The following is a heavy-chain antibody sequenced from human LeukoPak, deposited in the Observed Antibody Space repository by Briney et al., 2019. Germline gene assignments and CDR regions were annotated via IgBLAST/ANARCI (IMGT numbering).Heavy chain of an antibody. CDR2: INRSGST. CDR3: ARGIVGPTYFDY. J-gene: IGHJ4*02. D-gene: IGHD1-26*01. Sequence: SETLSLTCVVYSGSFSGYFWSWIRQPPGKGLEWIGEINRSGSTNYNPSLKSRVTISVDASKNQFSLKLSSVTAADTAVYYCARGIVGPTYFDYWGQGTLVTVSS. V-gene: IGHV4-34*01. CDR1: SGSFSGYF.